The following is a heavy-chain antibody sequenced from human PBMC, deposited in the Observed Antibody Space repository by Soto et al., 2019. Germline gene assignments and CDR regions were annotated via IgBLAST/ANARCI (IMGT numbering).Heavy chain of an antibody. J-gene: IGHJ4*02. CDR3: AREYCSSTRCYGTFDY. D-gene: IGHD2-2*01. Sequence: SETLSLTCSFSGDSVTSHYLTWIRQSPEKGLEWIGYMHYTGFSHYNPSLKSRLTLSVDRSKNQFTLQLTSVTVADTAVYFCAREYCSSTRCYGTFDYWGQGTLVTVSS. CDR1: GDSVTSHY. CDR2: MHYTGFS. V-gene: IGHV4-59*02.